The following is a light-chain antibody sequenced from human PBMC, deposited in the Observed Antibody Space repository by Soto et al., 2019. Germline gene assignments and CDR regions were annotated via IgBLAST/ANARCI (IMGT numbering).Light chain of an antibody. CDR3: CSYAGTHTFVI. V-gene: IGLV2-11*01. Sequence: QSALTQPHSVSGSPGQSVTISCTGTSNDIGGYNSVSWYQRHPGKAPRVIIYDVTKRPSGVPDRFSGSKSGDTASLTISGLQSEDESEYFCCSYAGTHTFVIFGAGTKLTVL. CDR2: DVT. J-gene: IGLJ2*01. CDR1: SNDIGGYNS.